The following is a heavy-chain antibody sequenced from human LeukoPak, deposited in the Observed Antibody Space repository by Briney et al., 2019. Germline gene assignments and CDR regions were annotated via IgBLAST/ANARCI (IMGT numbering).Heavy chain of an antibody. V-gene: IGHV1-69*13. CDR3: ASSRGYSGYDEFDY. J-gene: IGHJ4*02. CDR1: GGTFSSYA. CDR2: IIPIFGTA. Sequence: SVKVSCKASGGTFSSYAISWVRQAPGQGLEWMGGIIPIFGTANYAQKFQGRVTITADESTSTAYMELSSLRSEDTAVYCCASSRGYSGYDEFDYWGQGTLVTVSS. D-gene: IGHD5-12*01.